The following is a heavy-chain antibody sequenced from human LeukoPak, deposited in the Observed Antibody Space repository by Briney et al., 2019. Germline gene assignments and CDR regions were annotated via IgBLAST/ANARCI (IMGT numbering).Heavy chain of an antibody. CDR2: INAGNGNT. D-gene: IGHD3-9*01. J-gene: IGHJ6*02. CDR1: GYTFTSYA. V-gene: IGHV1-3*01. Sequence: ASVKVSCKASGYTFTSYAMHWVRQAPGQRLEWMGWINAGNGNTKYSQKFQGRVTITRDTSASTAYMELSSLRSEDTAVYYCARDVYYDILTGPRYGMDVWGQGTTVTVSS. CDR3: ARDVYYDILTGPRYGMDV.